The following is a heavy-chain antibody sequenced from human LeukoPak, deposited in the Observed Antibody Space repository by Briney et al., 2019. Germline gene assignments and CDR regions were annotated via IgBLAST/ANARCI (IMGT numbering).Heavy chain of an antibody. CDR3: ARFYSYTMDV. Sequence: GESLKISCKGSGYSFTTYWVAWVRQMPGKGLEWMGIIYPGDSDIRYSPSFQGQVSISADKSISTAYLQWSSLKASDTAKYYCARFYSYTMDVWGQGTLVTVSS. CDR1: GYSFTTYW. D-gene: IGHD2-15*01. J-gene: IGHJ4*02. CDR2: IYPGDSDI. V-gene: IGHV5-51*01.